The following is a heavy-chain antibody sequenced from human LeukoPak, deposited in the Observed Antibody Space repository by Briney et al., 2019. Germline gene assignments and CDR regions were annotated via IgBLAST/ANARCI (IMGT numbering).Heavy chain of an antibody. D-gene: IGHD4-23*01. V-gene: IGHV5-51*01. J-gene: IGHJ6*02. Sequence: GESLKISCKGSGYSFTSYWIGWVRQMPGKGLEWMGIIYPGDSDTRYSPSFQGQVTISADKSISTAYLQWSSLKASDTAMYYCARSFNGGNSGYYYYGMDVWGQGTTVTVSS. CDR2: IYPGDSDT. CDR3: ARSFNGGNSGYYYYGMDV. CDR1: GYSFTSYW.